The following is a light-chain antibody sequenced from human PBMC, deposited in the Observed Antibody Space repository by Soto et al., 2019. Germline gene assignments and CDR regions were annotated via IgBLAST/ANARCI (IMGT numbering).Light chain of an antibody. Sequence: EIVMTQSPAALSVSPGERATLSCRASQSVSSNLAWYQQKPGQAPRLLIYGASTRATGMPARFSGSGSGTEFTLTISSLQSEDFAVYYCQQYNNWPRTVGQGTKLEIK. CDR3: QQYNNWPRT. CDR2: GAS. J-gene: IGKJ2*01. CDR1: QSVSSN. V-gene: IGKV3-15*01.